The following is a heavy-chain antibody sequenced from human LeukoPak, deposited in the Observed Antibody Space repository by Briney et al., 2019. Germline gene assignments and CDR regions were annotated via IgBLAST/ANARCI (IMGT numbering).Heavy chain of an antibody. CDR2: ISAYNGNS. CDR3: ARDQSEPHNHDFWSGYTGLNDAFDI. Sequence: GASVKVSCKASGYTFTSYGISWVRQAPGQGLEWMGWISAYNGNSNYAQKLQGRVTMTTDTSTSTAYMELRSLRSDDTAVYYCARDQSEPHNHDFWSGYTGLNDAFDIWGQGTMVTVSS. J-gene: IGHJ3*02. V-gene: IGHV1-18*01. D-gene: IGHD3-3*01. CDR1: GYTFTSYG.